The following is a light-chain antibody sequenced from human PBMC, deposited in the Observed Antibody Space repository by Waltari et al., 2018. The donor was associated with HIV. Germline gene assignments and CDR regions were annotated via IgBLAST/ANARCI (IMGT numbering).Light chain of an antibody. J-gene: IGKJ2*01. CDR3: QQFLTYPT. CDR2: EAS. CDR1: QTISNL. V-gene: IGKV1-5*03. Sequence: DIQMTQSPFTLSASVGDRVTITCRAGQTISNLLAWYQQKPGKAPKLLIDEASTLDSGVPLRVSGSGSGTEFTLTISGLQPDDFATYYCQQFLTYPTFGQGTKLEIK.